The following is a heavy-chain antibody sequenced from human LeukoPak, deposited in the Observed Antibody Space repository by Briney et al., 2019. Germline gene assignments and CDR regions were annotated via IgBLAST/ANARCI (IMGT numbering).Heavy chain of an antibody. CDR2: IGKAGDT. J-gene: IGHJ6*02. V-gene: IGHV3-13*04. CDR3: VRDPSGHGLDV. Sequence: GGSLRLSCAASGFTFSSYDMHWVRQGTGKGLEWVSGIGKAGDTYYAGSVKGRLTISRENAKNSLYLQMNSLRAGDTAVYYCVRDPSGHGLDVWGQGTTVTVSS. D-gene: IGHD3-10*01. CDR1: GFTFSSYD.